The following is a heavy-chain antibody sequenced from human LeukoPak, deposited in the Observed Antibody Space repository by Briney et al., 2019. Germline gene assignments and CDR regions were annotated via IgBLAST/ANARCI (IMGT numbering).Heavy chain of an antibody. V-gene: IGHV4-59*01. Sequence: SETLSLTCTVSGGSISSYYWSWIRQPPGKGLEWIGYIYYSGSTNYNPSLKSRLTISVDTSKNQFSLKLSSVTAADTAVYYCASPGYSSGWYYFDYWGQGTLVTVSS. CDR1: GGSISSYY. CDR2: IYYSGST. CDR3: ASPGYSSGWYYFDY. D-gene: IGHD6-19*01. J-gene: IGHJ4*02.